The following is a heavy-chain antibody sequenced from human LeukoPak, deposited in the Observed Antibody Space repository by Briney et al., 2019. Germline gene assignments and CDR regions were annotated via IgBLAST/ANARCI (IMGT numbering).Heavy chain of an antibody. Sequence: PGGSLRLSCAASGFTFSSYSMNWVRQAPGKGLEWVSSISSSSSYKYYADSVKGRFTISRDNAKNSLYLQMNSLRAEDTAVYYCARCPYTVTLSGYNWFDPWGQGTLVTVSS. V-gene: IGHV3-21*01. CDR1: GFTFSSYS. J-gene: IGHJ5*02. D-gene: IGHD4-17*01. CDR2: ISSSSSYK. CDR3: ARCPYTVTLSGYNWFDP.